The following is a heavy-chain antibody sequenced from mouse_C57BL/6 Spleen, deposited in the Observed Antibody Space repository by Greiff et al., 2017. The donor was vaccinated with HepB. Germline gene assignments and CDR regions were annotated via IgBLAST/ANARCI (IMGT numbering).Heavy chain of an antibody. V-gene: IGHV1-69*01. D-gene: IGHD2-5*01. CDR2: IDPSDSYT. Sequence: VQLQQPGAELVMPGASVKLSCKASGYTFTSYWMHWVKQRPGQGLEWIGEIDPSDSYTNYNQKFKGKSTLTVDKSSSTAYMQLSSLTSEDSAVYYCARGYYSNPYYFDYWGQGTTLTVSS. J-gene: IGHJ2*01. CDR3: ARGYYSNPYYFDY. CDR1: GYTFTSYW.